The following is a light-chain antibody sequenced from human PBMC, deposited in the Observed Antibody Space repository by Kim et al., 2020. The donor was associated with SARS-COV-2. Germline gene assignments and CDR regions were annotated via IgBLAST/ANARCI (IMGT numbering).Light chain of an antibody. J-gene: IGLJ2*01. CDR3: SSYTNTNTWR. Sequence: QSALTQPASVSGSPGQSVTISCTGTSSDVGAYDYVSWYQHNPGKAPKLIIYDVSKWPSGVSNRFSGSKSGNKASLTISGLQAEDEADYYCSSYTNTNTWRFGGGTQLT. CDR2: DVS. V-gene: IGLV2-14*03. CDR1: SSDVGAYDY.